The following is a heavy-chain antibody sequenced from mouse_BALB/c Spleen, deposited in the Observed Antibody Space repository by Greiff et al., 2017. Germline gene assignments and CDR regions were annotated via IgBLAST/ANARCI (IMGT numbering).Heavy chain of an antibody. V-gene: IGHV5-9-4*01. CDR3: ARHGRGWSSYYYAMDY. CDR1: GFTFSSYA. J-gene: IGHJ4*01. Sequence: DVMLVESGGGLVKPGGSLKLSCAASGFTFSSYAMSWVRQSPEKRLEWVAEISSGGSYTYYPDTVTGRFIISRDNAKNTLYLGMSSLKSEDTAMYYCARHGRGWSSYYYAMDYWGQGTTVTVSS. CDR2: ISSGGSYT. D-gene: IGHD2-3*01.